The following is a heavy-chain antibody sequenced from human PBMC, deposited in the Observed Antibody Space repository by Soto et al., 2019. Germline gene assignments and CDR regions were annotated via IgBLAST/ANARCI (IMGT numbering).Heavy chain of an antibody. CDR3: ARLLNYYGSGSYPRGNYYYGMDV. V-gene: IGHV4-34*01. Sequence: SETLSLTCAVYGGSFSGYYWSWIRQPPGKGLEWIGEINHSGSTNYNPSLKSRVTISVDTSKNQFSLKLSSVTAADTAVYYCARLLNYYGSGSYPRGNYYYGMDVWGQGTTVTV. J-gene: IGHJ6*02. D-gene: IGHD3-10*01. CDR1: GGSFSGYY. CDR2: INHSGST.